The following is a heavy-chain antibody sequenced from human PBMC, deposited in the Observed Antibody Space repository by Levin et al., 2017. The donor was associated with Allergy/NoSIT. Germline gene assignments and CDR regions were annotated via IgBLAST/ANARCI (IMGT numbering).Heavy chain of an antibody. D-gene: IGHD1-26*01. CDR2: ISGGGVST. J-gene: IGHJ5*01. Sequence: GESLKISCAASGFTFSSYAMTWVRQAPGKGLEWVSGISGGGVSTYYADSVKGRFTISRDHSKKTLYLQMNSLRVEDTAVYYCAKDPSGWGGLLDSWGQGTLVTVSS. V-gene: IGHV3-23*01. CDR3: AKDPSGWGGLLDS. CDR1: GFTFSSYA.